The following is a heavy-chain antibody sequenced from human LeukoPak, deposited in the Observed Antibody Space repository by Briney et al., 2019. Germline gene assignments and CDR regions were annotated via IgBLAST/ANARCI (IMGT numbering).Heavy chain of an antibody. Sequence: ASVTVSCKASGCTFTSYGISWVRQAPGQGLEWVGWISAYNGNTNYAQKLQGRVTMTTDTSTSTAYMELRSLRSDDTAVYYCARDDGTVTTADGFDYWGQGTLVTVSS. V-gene: IGHV1-18*01. CDR1: GCTFTSYG. J-gene: IGHJ4*02. D-gene: IGHD4-11*01. CDR2: ISAYNGNT. CDR3: ARDDGTVTTADGFDY.